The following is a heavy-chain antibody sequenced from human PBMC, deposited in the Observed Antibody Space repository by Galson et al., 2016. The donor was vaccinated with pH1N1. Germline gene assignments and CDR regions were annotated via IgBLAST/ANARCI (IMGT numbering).Heavy chain of an antibody. J-gene: IGHJ4*02. Sequence: SLRLSCAGSGFSFSVYAMHWVRQAPGKGLEWVAIVSEDGTKKYYADSVKGRFTISRDNSKNTRYLQMNSLRVEDTGIYYCARSFEQEWLPLGFWGQGTLVPVSS. D-gene: IGHD3-3*01. CDR3: ARSFEQEWLPLGF. V-gene: IGHV3-30*04. CDR2: VSEDGTKK. CDR1: GFSFSVYA.